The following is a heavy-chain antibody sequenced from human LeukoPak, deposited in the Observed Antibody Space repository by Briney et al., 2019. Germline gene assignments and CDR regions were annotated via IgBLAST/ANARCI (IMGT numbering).Heavy chain of an antibody. CDR1: GGSFSGYY. CDR2: INHSRST. J-gene: IGHJ5*02. V-gene: IGHV4-34*01. Sequence: SETLSLTCAVYGGSFSGYYWSWIRQPPGKGLEWIGEINHSRSTNYNPSLKSRVTISVDTSKNQFSLKLSSVTAADTAVYYCASYTYCSGGSCYSGNWFDPWGQGTLVTVSS. D-gene: IGHD2-15*01. CDR3: ASYTYCSGGSCYSGNWFDP.